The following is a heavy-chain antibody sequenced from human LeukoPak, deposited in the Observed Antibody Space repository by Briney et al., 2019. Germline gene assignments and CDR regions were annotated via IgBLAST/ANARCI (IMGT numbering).Heavy chain of an antibody. Sequence: PGGSLRLSCAASGFTFSSYSMNWVRQAPGKGLEWVSSISSSSSCIYYADSVKGRFTISRDNAKNSLYLQMNSLRAEDTAVYYCARDNYYDSSGYPTDYWGQGTLVTVSS. J-gene: IGHJ4*02. D-gene: IGHD3-22*01. CDR1: GFTFSSYS. CDR3: ARDNYYDSSGYPTDY. V-gene: IGHV3-21*01. CDR2: ISSSSSCI.